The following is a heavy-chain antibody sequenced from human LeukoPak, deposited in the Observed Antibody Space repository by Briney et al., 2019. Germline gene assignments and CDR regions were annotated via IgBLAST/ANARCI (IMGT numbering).Heavy chain of an antibody. D-gene: IGHD3-9*01. CDR2: ISSSGSTI. CDR3: ARDAPNVRYFDWLLDFDY. V-gene: IGHV3-48*03. J-gene: IGHJ4*02. Sequence: PGGSLRLSCAASGFTFSSYEMNWVRQAPGKGLEWVSYISSSGSTIHYADSVKGRFTISRDNAKNSLYLQMNSLGAEDTAVYYCARDAPNVRYFDWLLDFDYWGQGTLVTVSS. CDR1: GFTFSSYE.